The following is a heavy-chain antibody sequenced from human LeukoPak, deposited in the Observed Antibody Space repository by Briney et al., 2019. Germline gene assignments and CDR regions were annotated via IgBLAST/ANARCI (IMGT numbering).Heavy chain of an antibody. V-gene: IGHV3-23*01. J-gene: IGHJ4*02. Sequence: SGGSLRLSCAASGFTFSSYAMSWVRQAPGKGLEWVSAISGSGGSTYYADSVKGRFTISRDNSKNTLYLQMNSLRAEDTAVYYCARDGIGYYYGSGSYPDYWGQGTLVTVSS. CDR2: ISGSGGST. CDR1: GFTFSSYA. D-gene: IGHD3-10*01. CDR3: ARDGIGYYYGSGSYPDY.